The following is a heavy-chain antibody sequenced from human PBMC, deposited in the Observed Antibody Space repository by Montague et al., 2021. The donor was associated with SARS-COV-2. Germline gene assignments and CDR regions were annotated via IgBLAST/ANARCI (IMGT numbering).Heavy chain of an antibody. CDR3: AGRYRSAMGV. CDR2: MYYSGSI. J-gene: IGHJ6*02. CDR1: GDSISGYF. V-gene: IGHV4-59*08. Sequence: SETLSLTCTVSGDSISGYFWSWIRQPPGKGLEWIGYMYYSGSINYNPSLKSRLTISVDTSKNQFSLKLSSVTAADTAVYYCAGRYRSAMGVWGQGTTGTGSS. D-gene: IGHD5-12*01.